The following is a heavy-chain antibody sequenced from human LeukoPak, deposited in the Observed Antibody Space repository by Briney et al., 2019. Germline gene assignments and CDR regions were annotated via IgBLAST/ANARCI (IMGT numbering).Heavy chain of an antibody. D-gene: IGHD3-10*01. V-gene: IGHV4-30-2*01. J-gene: IGHJ3*02. CDR3: ARDYSGSNAFDI. CDR2: IYHSGST. CDR1: GGSISSGGYY. Sequence: PSETLSLTCTVSGGSISSGGYYWSWIRQPPGKGLEWIGYIYHSGSTYYNPSLKSRVTISVDRSKNQFSLKLSSVTAADTAVYYCARDYSGSNAFDIWGQGTMVTVSS.